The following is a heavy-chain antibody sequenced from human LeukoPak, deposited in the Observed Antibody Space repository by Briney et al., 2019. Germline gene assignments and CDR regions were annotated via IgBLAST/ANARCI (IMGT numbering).Heavy chain of an antibody. Sequence: PPETLSLTCTVSGGSISSYYWSWIRQPPGKGLEWIGYIYYSGSTNYNPSLKSRVTISVDTSKNQFSLKLSSVTAADTAVYYCARVTTSSSSAFYYYYYMDVWGKGTTVTVSS. D-gene: IGHD6-6*01. CDR3: ARVTTSSSSAFYYYYYMDV. CDR2: IYYSGST. V-gene: IGHV4-59*01. CDR1: GGSISSYY. J-gene: IGHJ6*03.